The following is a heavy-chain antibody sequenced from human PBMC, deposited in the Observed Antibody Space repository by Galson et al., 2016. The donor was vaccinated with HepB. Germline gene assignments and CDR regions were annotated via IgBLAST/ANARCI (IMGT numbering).Heavy chain of an antibody. Sequence: SLRLSCAASGFTFSDYNMNWVRQAPGRGLEWVSYISSTSSTIYYADSVQGRFTISRDNAKNSVFLQMNSLRVEDTAVYFCAREKAPRWYYHGLDVWGLGTTVTVSS. V-gene: IGHV3-48*01. D-gene: IGHD5-24*01. CDR1: GFTFSDYN. J-gene: IGHJ6*02. CDR2: ISSTSSTI. CDR3: AREKAPRWYYHGLDV.